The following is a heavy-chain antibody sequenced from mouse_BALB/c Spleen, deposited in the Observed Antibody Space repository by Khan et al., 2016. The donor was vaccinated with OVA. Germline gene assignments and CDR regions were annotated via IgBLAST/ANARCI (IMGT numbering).Heavy chain of an antibody. D-gene: IGHD1-1*01. CDR2: ISYSGVT. V-gene: IGHV3-2*02. Sequence: EVQLVESGPGLVKPSQSLSLTCTVTGYSITSGYAWNWIRQFPGNKLEWMGYISYSGVTSYKPSLTSRIYITRDTSKNQFFLQLNSVTTEDIATYYCARGNYYGYYFDYWGQGTTLTVSS. J-gene: IGHJ2*01. CDR1: GYSITSGYA. CDR3: ARGNYYGYYFDY.